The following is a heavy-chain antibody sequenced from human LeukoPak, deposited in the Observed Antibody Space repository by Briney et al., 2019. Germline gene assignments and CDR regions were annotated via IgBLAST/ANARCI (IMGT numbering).Heavy chain of an antibody. CDR2: ISYDGSNK. V-gene: IGHV3-30*15. CDR3: ARYSGYALNAFDI. J-gene: IGHJ3*02. CDR1: GFTFSSYA. Sequence: GRSLRLSCAASGFTFSSYAMHWVRQAPGKGLEWVAVISYDGSNKYYADSVKGRFTISRDNSKNTLYLQMSSLRAEDTAVYYCARYSGYALNAFDIWGQGTMVTVSS. D-gene: IGHD5-12*01.